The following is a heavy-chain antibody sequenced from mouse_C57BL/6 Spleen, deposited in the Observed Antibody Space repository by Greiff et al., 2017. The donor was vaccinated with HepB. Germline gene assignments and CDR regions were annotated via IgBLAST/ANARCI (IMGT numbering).Heavy chain of an antibody. D-gene: IGHD2-3*01. CDR3: TRDGYYPWDY. J-gene: IGHJ4*01. Sequence: QVQLKESGAELVRPGASVTLSCKASGYTFTDYEMHWVKQTPVHGLEWIGAIDPETGGTAYNQKFKGKAILTADKSSSTAYMELRSLTSEDSAVYYCTRDGYYPWDYWGQGTSVTVSS. CDR1: GYTFTDYE. CDR2: IDPETGGT. V-gene: IGHV1-15*01.